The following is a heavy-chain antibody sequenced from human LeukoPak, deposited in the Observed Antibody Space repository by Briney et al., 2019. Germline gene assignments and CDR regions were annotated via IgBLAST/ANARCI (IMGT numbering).Heavy chain of an antibody. D-gene: IGHD3-3*01. Sequence: GGSLRLSCAASGFTFSSYAMNWVRQAPGKGLEWVSAISGSGGSTYYADSVKGRFTISRDNSKNTLYLQMNSLRAEDTAVYYCAKDRNFWSGYSPLDNWGQGTLVTVSS. V-gene: IGHV3-23*01. CDR3: AKDRNFWSGYSPLDN. J-gene: IGHJ4*02. CDR2: ISGSGGST. CDR1: GFTFSSYA.